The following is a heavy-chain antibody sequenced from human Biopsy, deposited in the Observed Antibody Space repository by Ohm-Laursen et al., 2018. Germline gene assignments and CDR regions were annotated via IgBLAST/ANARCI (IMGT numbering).Heavy chain of an antibody. J-gene: IGHJ4*02. CDR3: AREAIGYQLPCDD. V-gene: IGHV1-69*11. D-gene: IGHD2-2*01. CDR2: VIPILRTT. Sequence: SVKVSCNAPTGTFNSYGIIWVRQAPGQGLEWMGRVIPILRTTAYAQTFLGRVTITADSPTSTVDMELTSLTSDDTAVYFCAREAIGYQLPCDDWGQGTLVIVSS. CDR1: TGTFNSYG.